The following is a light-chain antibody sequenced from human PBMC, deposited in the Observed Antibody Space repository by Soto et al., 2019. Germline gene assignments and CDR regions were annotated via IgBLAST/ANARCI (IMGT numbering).Light chain of an antibody. J-gene: IGKJ4*01. V-gene: IGKV1-17*03. CDR1: QGISNY. CDR2: AAS. Sequence: DIQITQSPSAMSAAAGHRVKITFRASQGISNYLAWFQQKPGKVPKRLIYAASSLQSGVPSRFSGSGSGTEFTLTISSLQPEDFATYSCLQHNSYPLTFGGGTKVDIK. CDR3: LQHNSYPLT.